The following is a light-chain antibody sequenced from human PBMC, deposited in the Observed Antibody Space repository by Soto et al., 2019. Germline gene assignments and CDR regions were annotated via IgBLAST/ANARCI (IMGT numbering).Light chain of an antibody. J-gene: IGLJ2*01. CDR2: EVS. V-gene: IGLV2-8*01. Sequence: QSALTQPPSASGSPGQSVTISCTGTNSDVGGYNYVSWYQQHPGKAPKLMISEVSKRPSGAPDRFSGSKSGNTASLTVSGLQAEDEADYYCSSFAGNNNLVFGGGTKLTVL. CDR3: SSFAGNNNLV. CDR1: NSDVGGYNY.